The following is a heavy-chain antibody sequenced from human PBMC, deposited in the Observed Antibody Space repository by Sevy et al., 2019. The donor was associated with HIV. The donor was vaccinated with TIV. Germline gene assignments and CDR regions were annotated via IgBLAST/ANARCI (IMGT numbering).Heavy chain of an antibody. CDR3: AKGYGSGSYKGLFDY. V-gene: IGHV3-48*01. CDR1: GFTFSSYS. J-gene: IGHJ4*02. CDR2: IDSRSSNI. Sequence: GGSLRLSCAASGFTFSSYSMNWVRQAPGKGLEWLSYIDSRSSNIYYADSVKGRFTVSRDNAKNSLYVQMNSLRGEDTAVYYCAKGYGSGSYKGLFDYWGQGTLVTVSS. D-gene: IGHD3-10*01.